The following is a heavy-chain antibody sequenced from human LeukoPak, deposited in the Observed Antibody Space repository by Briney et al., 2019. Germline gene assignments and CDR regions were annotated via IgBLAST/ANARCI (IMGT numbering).Heavy chain of an antibody. D-gene: IGHD3-10*01. CDR1: GFTFSSYG. Sequence: PGRSLRLSCAASGFTFSSYGMHWVRQAPGKGLEWVAVIWYDGSNKYYADSVKGRFTISRDNSKNTLYLQMNSLRAEDTAVYYCAKDALLLWFGETRDGYYGMDVWGQGTTVTVSS. CDR3: AKDALLLWFGETRDGYYGMDV. CDR2: IWYDGSNK. V-gene: IGHV3-33*06. J-gene: IGHJ6*02.